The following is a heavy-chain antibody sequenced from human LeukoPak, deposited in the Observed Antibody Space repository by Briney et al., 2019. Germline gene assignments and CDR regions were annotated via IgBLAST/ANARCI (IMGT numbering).Heavy chain of an antibody. Sequence: GASVKVSCKASGYTFTSYDINWVRQATGQGLEWMGWMNPNSGNTGYAQKFQGRVTMTRNTSISTAYMELSSLRSEDTAVYYCARGMRITMVRGVKPECYFDYWGQGTLVTVSS. CDR1: GYTFTSYD. D-gene: IGHD3-10*01. CDR3: ARGMRITMVRGVKPECYFDY. J-gene: IGHJ4*02. CDR2: MNPNSGNT. V-gene: IGHV1-8*01.